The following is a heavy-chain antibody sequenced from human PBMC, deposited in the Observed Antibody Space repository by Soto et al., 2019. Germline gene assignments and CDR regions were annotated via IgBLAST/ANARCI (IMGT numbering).Heavy chain of an antibody. D-gene: IGHD1-26*01. Sequence: QVQLQESGPGLVKPSGTLSLTCAVSGGSISSSNWWSWVRRPPGKGLEWIGEIYHSGCTNYNPSLNSRFTMSVDKSKNQFSLKLSSVTAADTAVYYCGRVKSGSSQRGLAFDYWGQATLVTASS. V-gene: IGHV4-4*02. CDR1: GGSISSSNW. CDR2: IYHSGCT. J-gene: IGHJ4*02. CDR3: GRVKSGSSQRGLAFDY.